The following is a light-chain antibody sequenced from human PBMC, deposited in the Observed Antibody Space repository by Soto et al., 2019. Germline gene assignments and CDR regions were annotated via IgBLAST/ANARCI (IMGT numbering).Light chain of an antibody. Sequence: ELVFTQAPVTLSLSLGERATLSCRASQSLRTNSLAWYQQKPGQAPRLLISGVYSRAAGIPDRFSGSGSGTDFTLTISRLEPEDFAVYYCQQYDTSPRTFGQGTKVDIK. CDR2: GVY. V-gene: IGKV3-20*01. CDR1: QSLRTNS. CDR3: QQYDTSPRT. J-gene: IGKJ1*01.